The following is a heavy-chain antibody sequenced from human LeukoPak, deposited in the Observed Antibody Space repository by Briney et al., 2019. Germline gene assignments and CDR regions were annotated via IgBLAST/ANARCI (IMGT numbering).Heavy chain of an antibody. CDR2: IYHSGST. CDR3: AREPSRGFGELSLPFDY. D-gene: IGHD3-10*01. V-gene: IGHV4-38-2*02. CDR1: DYSISSGYY. Sequence: SETLSLTCAVSDYSISSGYYLGWIRRPPGKGLEWIGSIYHSGSTYYNPSLKSRVTISVDTSKNQLSLKLSSVTAADTAVYYCAREPSRGFGELSLPFDYWGQGTLVTVSS. J-gene: IGHJ4*02.